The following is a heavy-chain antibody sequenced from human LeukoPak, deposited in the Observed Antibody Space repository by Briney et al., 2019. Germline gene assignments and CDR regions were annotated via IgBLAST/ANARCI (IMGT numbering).Heavy chain of an antibody. D-gene: IGHD2-2*01. CDR1: GYTFTSYD. J-gene: IGHJ6*03. CDR3: ARAKRVVVVPAATRYYYYMDV. V-gene: IGHV1-8*01. Sequence: ASVKVSCKASGYTFTSYDINWVRQATGQGLEWMGWMNPNSGNTGYAQKFQGRVTMTRNTSISTAYMELSSLRSEDTAVYYCARAKRVVVVPAATRYYYYMDVWGKGTTVTVSS. CDR2: MNPNSGNT.